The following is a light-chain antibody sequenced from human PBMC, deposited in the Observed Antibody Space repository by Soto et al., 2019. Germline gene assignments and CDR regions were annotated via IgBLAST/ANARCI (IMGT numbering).Light chain of an antibody. Sequence: DIQMTQSPSSLSASVGDRVTITCRASQGISTHLVWYQQKPGTVPKLLIFAASTLHSGVPSRFSGSGSGTDFTLTISSLQPEDVATYYCQNYNGAPWTFGQGTKVEIK. V-gene: IGKV1-27*01. CDR3: QNYNGAPWT. CDR1: QGISTH. CDR2: AAS. J-gene: IGKJ1*01.